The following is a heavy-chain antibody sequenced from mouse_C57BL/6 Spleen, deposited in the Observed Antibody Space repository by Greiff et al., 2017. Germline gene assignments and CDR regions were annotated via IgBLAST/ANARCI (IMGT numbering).Heavy chain of an antibody. CDR1: GYTFTSYW. Sequence: QVQLQQPGAELVRPGSSVKLSCKASGYTFTSYWMHWVKQRPIQGLEWIGNIDPSDSETHYSQKFKDKATLTVDKSSSTAYMQRSSLTSEDSAVYYWARTGTGYFDVWGTGTTVTVSS. J-gene: IGHJ1*03. CDR2: IDPSDSET. D-gene: IGHD4-1*01. CDR3: ARTGTGYFDV. V-gene: IGHV1-52*01.